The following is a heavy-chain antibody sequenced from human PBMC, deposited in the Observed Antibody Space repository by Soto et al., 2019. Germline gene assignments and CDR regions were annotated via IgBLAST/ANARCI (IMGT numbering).Heavy chain of an antibody. J-gene: IGHJ5*01. CDR3: ASQDIVTAPVRGVSFDS. Sequence: PCESLKISCKGSFYTFATHWVAWVRQVPGKCLEWMGIIYRGDSDTRDSPSFQCQVTIASDKAFSTAYFHWSSLNASDTAIYFCASQDIVTAPVRGVSFDSGGQGTPVSVS. V-gene: IGHV5-51*01. D-gene: IGHD2-15*01. CDR2: IYRGDSDT. CDR1: FYTFATHW.